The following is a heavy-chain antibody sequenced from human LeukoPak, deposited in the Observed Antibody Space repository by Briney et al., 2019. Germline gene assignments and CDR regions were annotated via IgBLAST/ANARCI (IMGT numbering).Heavy chain of an antibody. Sequence: GGSLRLSCAASGFTFSSYEMNWVRQAPGKGLEWVSYISSSGSTIYYADSVKGRFTISRDNAKNSLYLQMNSLRAEDTAVYYCARDGSGWPYYYCGMDVWGQGTTVTVSS. J-gene: IGHJ6*02. CDR3: ARDGSGWPYYYCGMDV. CDR2: ISSSGSTI. CDR1: GFTFSSYE. D-gene: IGHD6-19*01. V-gene: IGHV3-48*03.